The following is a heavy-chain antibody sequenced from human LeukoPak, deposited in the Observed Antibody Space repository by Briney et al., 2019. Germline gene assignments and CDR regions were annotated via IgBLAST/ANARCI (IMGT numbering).Heavy chain of an antibody. Sequence: SETLSLTCTVSGGSISSSSYYWGWIRQPPGKGLEWIGSIYYSGSTYYNPSLKSRVTISVDTSKNQFSLKLSSVTAADTAVYYCAQSRGYIPYDSSDYWGQGTLVTVSS. J-gene: IGHJ4*02. CDR2: IYYSGST. CDR3: AQSRGYIPYDSSDY. D-gene: IGHD3-22*01. CDR1: GGSISSSSYY. V-gene: IGHV4-39*07.